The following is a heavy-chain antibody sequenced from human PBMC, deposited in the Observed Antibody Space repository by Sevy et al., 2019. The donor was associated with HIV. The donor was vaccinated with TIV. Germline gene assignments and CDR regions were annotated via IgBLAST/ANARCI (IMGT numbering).Heavy chain of an antibody. J-gene: IGHJ4*02. CDR3: GNEGGGEGGDH. CDR2: IQYDGSNK. CDR1: GFSYSSYG. Sequence: GGSLRLSCAASGFSYSSYGMHWVRQAPGKGLEWVAYIQYDGSNKEYADFVKGRFIISRDNSKNTLDLQMNRLRVEDTAVYYCGNEGGGEGGDHWGQGTLVTVSS. D-gene: IGHD2-21*01. V-gene: IGHV3-30*02.